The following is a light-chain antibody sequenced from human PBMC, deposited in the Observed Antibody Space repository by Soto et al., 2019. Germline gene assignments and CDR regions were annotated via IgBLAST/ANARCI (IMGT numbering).Light chain of an antibody. Sequence: EIVCTQSPGTLSLSPGARATLSCMASQSVSNNYLSWYQKKPGQVPRLLIFRASSRATGIPDRFSGSGSGTDFTLTISSLQPEDIATYYCQQYDNLITFGQGTRLEIK. J-gene: IGKJ5*01. CDR3: QQYDNLIT. CDR1: QSVSNNY. V-gene: IGKV3-20*01. CDR2: RAS.